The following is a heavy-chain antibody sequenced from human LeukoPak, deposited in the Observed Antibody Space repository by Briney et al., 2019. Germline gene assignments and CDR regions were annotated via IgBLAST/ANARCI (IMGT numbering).Heavy chain of an antibody. J-gene: IGHJ6*03. Sequence: PGGSLRLSCAASGFTFSSYWMSWVRQAPGKGLEWVANIKQDGSEKYYVDSVKGRFTISRDNAKNSLYLQMNSLRAEDTAVYYCARDRGDYYYYYMDVWGKGTTVTVSS. D-gene: IGHD2-21*01. CDR3: ARDRGDYYYYYMDV. V-gene: IGHV3-7*01. CDR2: IKQDGSEK. CDR1: GFTFSSYW.